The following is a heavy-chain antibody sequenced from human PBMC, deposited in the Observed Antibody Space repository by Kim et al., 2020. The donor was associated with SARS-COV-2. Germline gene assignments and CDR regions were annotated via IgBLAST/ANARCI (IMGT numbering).Heavy chain of an antibody. D-gene: IGHD6-19*01. CDR3: ASLLYRAVAGTDDAFDI. V-gene: IGHV4-31*03. J-gene: IGHJ3*02. Sequence: SETLSLTCTVSGGSISSGGYYWSWIRQHPGKGLEWIGYIYYSGSTYYNPSLKSRVTISVDTSKNQFSLKLSSVTAADTAVYYCASLLYRAVAGTDDAFDIWGQGTMVTVSS. CDR1: GGSISSGGYY. CDR2: IYYSGST.